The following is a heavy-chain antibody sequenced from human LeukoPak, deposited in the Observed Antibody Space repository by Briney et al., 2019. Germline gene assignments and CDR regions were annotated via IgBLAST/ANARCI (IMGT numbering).Heavy chain of an antibody. V-gene: IGHV4-34*01. CDR1: GGSFSGYY. J-gene: IGHJ4*02. CDR3: ARAPYYYGSGSYYLI. D-gene: IGHD3-10*01. CDR2: INHSGST. Sequence: PSETLSLTCAVYGGSFSGYYWSWIRQPPGKGLEWIGEINHSGSTNYNPSLKSRVTISVDTSKNQFSLKLSSVTAADTALYYCARAPYYYGSGSYYLIWGQGTLVTVSS.